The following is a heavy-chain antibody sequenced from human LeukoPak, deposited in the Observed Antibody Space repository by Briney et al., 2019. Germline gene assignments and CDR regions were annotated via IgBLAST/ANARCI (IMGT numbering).Heavy chain of an antibody. CDR1: GYTFTSYG. V-gene: IGHV1-18*01. Sequence: ASVKVSRKASGYTFTSYGISWVRQAPGQGLEWMGWISAYNGNTNYAQKLQGRVTMTTDTSTSTAYMELRSLRSDDTAVYYCARDGVRELTSPDAFDIWGQGTMVTVSS. CDR3: ARDGVRELTSPDAFDI. D-gene: IGHD1-26*01. J-gene: IGHJ3*02. CDR2: ISAYNGNT.